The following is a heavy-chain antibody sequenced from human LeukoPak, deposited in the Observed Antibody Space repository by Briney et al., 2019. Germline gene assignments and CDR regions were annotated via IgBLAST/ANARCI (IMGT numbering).Heavy chain of an antibody. CDR2: IIPILGIA. J-gene: IGHJ4*02. V-gene: IGHV1-69*04. CDR3: ARIETLYCSGGSCSDY. CDR1: GGTFSSYA. D-gene: IGHD2-15*01. Sequence: ASVKVSCKASGGTFSSYAISWVRQAPGQGLEWMGRIIPILGIASYAQKFQGRVTITADKSTSTAYMELSSLRSEDTAVYYCARIETLYCSGGSCSDYWGQGTLVTVSS.